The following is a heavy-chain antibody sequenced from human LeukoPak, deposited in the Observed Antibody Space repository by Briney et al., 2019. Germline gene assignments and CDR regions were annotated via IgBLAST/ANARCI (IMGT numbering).Heavy chain of an antibody. V-gene: IGHV1-2*04. CDR1: GYTFTGYY. CDR2: INPNSGGT. D-gene: IGHD6-13*01. J-gene: IGHJ6*02. CDR3: ARDTAAGTQRRFYYYYGMGV. Sequence: ASAKVSCKASGYTFTGYYMHWVRQAPGQGLEWMGWINPNSGGTNYAQKFQGWVTMTRDTSISTAYMELSRLRSDDTAVYYCARDTAAGTQRRFYYYYGMGVWGQGTTVTVSS.